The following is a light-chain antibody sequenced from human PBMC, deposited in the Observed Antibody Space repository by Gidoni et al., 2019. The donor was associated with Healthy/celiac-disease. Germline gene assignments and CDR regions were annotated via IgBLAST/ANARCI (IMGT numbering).Light chain of an antibody. J-gene: IGLJ2*01. CDR1: SSNIGTNT. Sequence: QSVLTQPPSASGTPGQRLTISCSGSSSNIGTNTVNWYQQLPGTAPKLLVYSDNQPPSGVPDRFSGSKSGTSASLAISGLQSEDEADYYCASWDGSLNVVLFGGGTKLTVL. CDR2: SDN. CDR3: ASWDGSLNVVL. V-gene: IGLV1-44*01.